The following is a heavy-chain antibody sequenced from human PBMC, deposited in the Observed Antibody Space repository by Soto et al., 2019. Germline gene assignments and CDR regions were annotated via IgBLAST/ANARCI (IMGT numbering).Heavy chain of an antibody. Sequence: SETLSLTCTVSGGSISSYYWSWIRQPPGKGLEWIGYIYYSGSTSYNPSLKSRVTISVDTSKNQFSLKLSSVTAADTAVYYCASSLRFLGGYYMDVWGKGTTVTVSS. CDR2: IYYSGST. J-gene: IGHJ6*03. CDR3: ASSLRFLGGYYMDV. CDR1: GGSISSYY. V-gene: IGHV4-59*08. D-gene: IGHD3-3*01.